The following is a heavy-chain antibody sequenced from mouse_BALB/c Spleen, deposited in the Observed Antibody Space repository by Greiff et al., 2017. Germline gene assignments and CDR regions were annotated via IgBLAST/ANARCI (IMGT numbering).Heavy chain of an antibody. J-gene: IGHJ4*01. Sequence: VKVVESGPGLVAPSQSLSITCTVSGFSLTSYGVHWVRQPPGKGLEWLGVIWAGGSTNYNSALMSRLSISKDNSKSQVFLKMNSLQTDDTAMYYCARDHYYGSSYAMDYWGQGTSVTVSS. D-gene: IGHD1-1*01. CDR2: IWAGGST. CDR1: GFSLTSYG. V-gene: IGHV2-9*02. CDR3: ARDHYYGSSYAMDY.